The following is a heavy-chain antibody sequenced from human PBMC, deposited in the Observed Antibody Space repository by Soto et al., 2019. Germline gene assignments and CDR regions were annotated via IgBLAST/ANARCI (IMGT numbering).Heavy chain of an antibody. D-gene: IGHD1-1*01. Sequence: PGGSLRLSCAASGFIFSDYYMSWVRQTPGKGLGWISYISTRSTYTNYADSVKGRFTISRDNTKNSLYLQMDSLRVEDAAVYYCARDLAWKRGKVGRYYYGMDVWGQGTTVTVSS. CDR2: ISTRSTYT. V-gene: IGHV3-11*06. CDR1: GFIFSDYY. J-gene: IGHJ6*02. CDR3: ARDLAWKRGKVGRYYYGMDV.